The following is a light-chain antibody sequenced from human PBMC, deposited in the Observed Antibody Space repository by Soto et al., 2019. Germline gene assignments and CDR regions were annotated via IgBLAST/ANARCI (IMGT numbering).Light chain of an antibody. CDR3: AAWDDSLNAVV. CDR1: TSNLGGNT. V-gene: IGLV1-44*01. Sequence: QSVLTQPPSVSGTPGHKVSISCSGSTSNLGGNTVNWYQQLPGTAPKLLIYTNNQRPSGVPDRFSGSKSGTSASLAISDLRSEDEADFDCAAWDDSLNAVVFGGGTQLTVL. J-gene: IGLJ2*01. CDR2: TNN.